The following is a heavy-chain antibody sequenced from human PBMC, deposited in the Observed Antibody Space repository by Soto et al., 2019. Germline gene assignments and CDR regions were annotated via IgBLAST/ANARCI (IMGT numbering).Heavy chain of an antibody. Sequence: GGSLRLSCAASGFTFSSYSMNWVRQAPGKGLEWVSSISSSSSYIYYADSVKGRFTISRDNAKNSLYLQMNSLRAEDTAVYYCARVRSFGVVGPFDYWGQGTLVTVSS. CDR1: GFTFSSYS. CDR3: ARVRSFGVVGPFDY. D-gene: IGHD3-3*01. V-gene: IGHV3-21*01. J-gene: IGHJ4*02. CDR2: ISSSSSYI.